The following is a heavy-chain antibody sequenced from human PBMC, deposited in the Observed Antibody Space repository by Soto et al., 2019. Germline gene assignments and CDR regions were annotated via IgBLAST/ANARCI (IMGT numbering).Heavy chain of an antibody. V-gene: IGHV1-2*04. CDR2: INPNSGGT. D-gene: IGHD2-15*01. Sequence: QVQLVQSGAEVKKPGASVKVSCKASGYTFTGYYMHWVRQAPGQGLEWMGWINPNSGGTNYAQKFQGWVTMTRDTSISTAYMELSRLRPDDTAVYYCAREHCSGGSCYSGEFDYWGQGTLVTVSS. CDR1: GYTFTGYY. CDR3: AREHCSGGSCYSGEFDY. J-gene: IGHJ4*02.